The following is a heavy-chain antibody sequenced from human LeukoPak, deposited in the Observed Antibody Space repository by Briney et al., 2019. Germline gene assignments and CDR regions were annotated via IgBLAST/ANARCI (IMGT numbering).Heavy chain of an antibody. J-gene: IGHJ4*02. CDR1: GGSITNYY. D-gene: IGHD5-24*01. CDR3: ARVTRGDGDNRGPREFDY. Sequence: SETLSLTCDVSGGSITNYYWSWVRQPPEKGLEWIGYIYYTGTTNYNASLKSRVIISLDTSQNHFPLNLTSVTAADTAVYYCARVTRGDGDNRGPREFDYWGQGILVTVSS. V-gene: IGHV4-59*01. CDR2: IYYTGTT.